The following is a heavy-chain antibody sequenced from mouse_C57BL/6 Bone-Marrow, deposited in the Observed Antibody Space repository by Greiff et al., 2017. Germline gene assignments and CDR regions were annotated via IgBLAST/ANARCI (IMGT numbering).Heavy chain of an antibody. D-gene: IGHD1-1*01. CDR2: IHPNSGST. CDR1: GYTFTSYW. J-gene: IGHJ1*03. Sequence: QVQLQQPGAELVKPGASVKLSCKASGYTFTSYWMHWVKQRPGQGLEWIGMIHPNSGSTKYNEKFKSKATLTVDKSSSTAYMQLSSLTSEDSAVYYGARLYGSRGYFDVWGTGTTVTVSS. V-gene: IGHV1-64*01. CDR3: ARLYGSRGYFDV.